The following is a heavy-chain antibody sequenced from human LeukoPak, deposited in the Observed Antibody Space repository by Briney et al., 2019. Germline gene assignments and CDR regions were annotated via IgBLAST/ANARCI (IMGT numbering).Heavy chain of an antibody. V-gene: IGHV3-74*01. D-gene: IGHD7-27*01. CDR3: ARSLNWGIFGY. CDR2: INSDGSST. J-gene: IGHJ4*02. CDR1: GFTFSSYG. Sequence: GGSLRLSCAASGFTFSSYGMHWVRQAPGKGLVWVSRINSDGSSTSYADSVKGRFTISRDNAKNTLYLQMNSLRAEDTAVYYCARSLNWGIFGYWGQGTLVTVSS.